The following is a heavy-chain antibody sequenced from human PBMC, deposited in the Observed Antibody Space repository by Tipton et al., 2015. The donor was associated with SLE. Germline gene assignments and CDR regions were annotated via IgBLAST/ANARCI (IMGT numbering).Heavy chain of an antibody. V-gene: IGHV4-31*03. CDR3: ARQHSGGATDT. J-gene: IGHJ5*02. CDR2: IHHSGRT. D-gene: IGHD1-26*01. CDR1: GGSIVSGGYS. Sequence: TLSLTCHVSGGSIVSGGYSWSWIRQHPGAGLEWIGYIHHSGRTDYNPSLRSRVTISRDTSKNQFSLNVDSVTAADTAVYYCARQHSGGATDTWGQGTLVTVSS.